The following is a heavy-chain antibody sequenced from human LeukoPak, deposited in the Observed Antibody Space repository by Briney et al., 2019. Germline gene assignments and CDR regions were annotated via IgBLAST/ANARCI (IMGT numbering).Heavy chain of an antibody. CDR3: ARDRGLSNHLQHTDAFDI. CDR1: GFTFSSYT. CDR2: ISSSSSYI. Sequence: GGSLRLSCAASGFTFSSYTVNWVRQAPGKGLEWVSSISSSSSYIYYADSVKGRFTISRDNTRNSLYLQLNSLRPDDTAVYYCARDRGLSNHLQHTDAFDIWGQGTMVAVSS. D-gene: IGHD1-14*01. V-gene: IGHV3-21*01. J-gene: IGHJ3*02.